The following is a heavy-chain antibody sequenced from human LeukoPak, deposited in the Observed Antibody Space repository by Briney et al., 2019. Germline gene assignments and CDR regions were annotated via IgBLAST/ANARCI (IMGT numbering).Heavy chain of an antibody. CDR1: GFTFTSYN. CDR3: GRDLSGLDAFDI. J-gene: IGHJ3*02. CDR2: ISSSRNFL. D-gene: IGHD3-22*01. Sequence: GGSLRLSCAPSGFTFTSYNTNWDRQAPGQGLEWVSSISSSRNFLYYADSLKGRFTISRDNAKNSLYLQMNSLRAEDTAVYYCGRDLSGLDAFDIWGQGTMVTVSS. V-gene: IGHV3-21*01.